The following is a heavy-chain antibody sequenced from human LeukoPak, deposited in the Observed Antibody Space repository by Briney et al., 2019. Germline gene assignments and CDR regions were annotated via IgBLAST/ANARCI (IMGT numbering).Heavy chain of an antibody. J-gene: IGHJ4*02. V-gene: IGHV3-21*01. Sequence: PGGSLRLSCAASGFTFSSYSMNWVRQAPGKGLEWVSCISSSSSYIYYADSVKGRFTISRDNAKNSLYLQMNSLRAEDTAVYYCARAHNWKFGSFDFWGQGTLVTVSS. D-gene: IGHD1-20*01. CDR1: GFTFSSYS. CDR2: ISSSSSYI. CDR3: ARAHNWKFGSFDF.